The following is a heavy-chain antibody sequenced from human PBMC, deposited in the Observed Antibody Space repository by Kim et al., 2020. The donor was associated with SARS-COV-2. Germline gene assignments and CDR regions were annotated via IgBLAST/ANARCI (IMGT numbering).Heavy chain of an antibody. J-gene: IGHJ4*02. CDR3: ARSSYSSAWTFDY. D-gene: IGHD6-25*01. V-gene: IGHV3-23*01. Sequence: YAGAVKGRFTISRDSSTNTLYLQMNSLRAEDTAIYYCARSSYSSAWTFDYWGQGTLVTVSS.